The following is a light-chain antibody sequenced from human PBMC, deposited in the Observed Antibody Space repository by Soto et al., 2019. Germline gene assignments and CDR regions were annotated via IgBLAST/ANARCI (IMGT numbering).Light chain of an antibody. CDR3: QQYGSSGT. V-gene: IGKV3-20*01. Sequence: ESVLTQSPGTLSLSPGERATLSCRASQSLSSRNLAWYQQKPGQAPRLLIYGESNRATGIPDRFSGSGSGTDFTLTISRLEPEDFAVYYCQQYGSSGTFGQGTKVDIK. CDR1: QSLSSRN. J-gene: IGKJ1*01. CDR2: GES.